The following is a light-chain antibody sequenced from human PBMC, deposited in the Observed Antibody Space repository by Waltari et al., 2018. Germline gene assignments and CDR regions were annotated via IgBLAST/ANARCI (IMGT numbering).Light chain of an antibody. CDR2: RNN. CDR1: GRSHGDRP. CDR3: AAWDDTLNGVL. V-gene: IGLV1-44*01. Sequence: QSVLTQSPSTSGTPGQTVTISCSVSGRSHGDRPVNWYQHLPGTAPKLLIYRNNQRPSGVPDRFSGSKSGSSASLAISRLQSEDEADYYCAAWDDTLNGVLFGGGTKLTVL. J-gene: IGLJ2*01.